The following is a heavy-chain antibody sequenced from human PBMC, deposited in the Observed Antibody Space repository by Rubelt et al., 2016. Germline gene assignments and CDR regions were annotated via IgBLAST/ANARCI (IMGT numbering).Heavy chain of an antibody. CDR1: GGSISSRSYY. CDR3: ARDPRAGTTSFDY. V-gene: IGHV4-39*07. D-gene: IGHD1-7*01. CDR2: IYYSGGT. Sequence: QLQLQESGPGLVQPSETLSLTCTVSGGSISSRSYYWGWIRQPPGKGLEWIGSIYYSGGTYYNPSLKSRVTISVETSKNQFSLKLSSVTAADTAVYYCARDPRAGTTSFDYWGQGTLVTVSS. J-gene: IGHJ4*02.